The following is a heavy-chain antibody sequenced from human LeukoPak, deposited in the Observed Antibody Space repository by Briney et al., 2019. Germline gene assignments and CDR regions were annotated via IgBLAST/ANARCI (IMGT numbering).Heavy chain of an antibody. J-gene: IGHJ4*02. V-gene: IGHV4-59*01. Sequence: SETLSLTCTVSGGSISSYYWSWIRQPPGKGLEWIGYIYYSGSTNYNPSLKSRVTISVDTSKNQFSLKLSSVTAADTAVYYCASFSQRGFDYWGKGTLVTVSS. D-gene: IGHD5-24*01. CDR1: GGSISSYY. CDR3: ASFSQRGFDY. CDR2: IYYSGST.